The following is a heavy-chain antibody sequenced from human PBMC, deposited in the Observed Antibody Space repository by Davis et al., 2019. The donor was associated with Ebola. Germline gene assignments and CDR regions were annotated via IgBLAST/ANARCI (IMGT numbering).Heavy chain of an antibody. CDR2: ISYDGSDK. CDR1: GFTFSSYG. V-gene: IGHV3-30*18. Sequence: GESLKISCAASGFTFSSYGMHWVRQAPGKGLEWVAVISYDGSDKYYADSVKGRFTISRDNSKNTLSLQMNSLRAEDTAVYYCAKGPRAGKQQLVLYYYGMDVWGQGTTVTVSS. J-gene: IGHJ6*02. CDR3: AKGPRAGKQQLVLYYYGMDV. D-gene: IGHD6-13*01.